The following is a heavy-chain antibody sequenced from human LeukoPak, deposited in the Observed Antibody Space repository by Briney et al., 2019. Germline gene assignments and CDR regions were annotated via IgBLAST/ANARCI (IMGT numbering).Heavy chain of an antibody. CDR3: ARGPRPSLLWFGEDFDY. V-gene: IGHV1-3*01. D-gene: IGHD3-10*01. CDR2: INAGNGNT. J-gene: IGHJ4*02. Sequence: ASVKVSCKASGYTFTSYAMHWVRQAPGQRLEWMGWINAGNGNTKYSQKFQGRVTITRDTSASTAYMELSSLRSEDTAVYYCARGPRPSLLWFGEDFDYWGQGTLVTVSS. CDR1: GYTFTSYA.